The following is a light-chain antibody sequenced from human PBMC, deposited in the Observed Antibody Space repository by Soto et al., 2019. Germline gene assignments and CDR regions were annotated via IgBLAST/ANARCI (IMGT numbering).Light chain of an antibody. CDR1: QSISSH. V-gene: IGKV1-39*01. CDR3: QQSHSAPLT. CDR2: AAS. J-gene: IGKJ4*01. Sequence: QMTQSPSSLFASVGDRVTITCRASQSISSHLNWYQQKVGQTPRLLIYAASTLQSEVSPRFSGSGSGTEFTLPISGLQRADFATYYCQQSHSAPLTFGGGTKIQI.